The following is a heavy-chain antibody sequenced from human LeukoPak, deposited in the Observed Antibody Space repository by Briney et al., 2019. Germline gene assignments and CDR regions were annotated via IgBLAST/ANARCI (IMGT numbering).Heavy chain of an antibody. D-gene: IGHD1-26*01. V-gene: IGHV1-18*01. Sequence: APVKVSCKASGYTFTNYGITWVRQAPGHGLEWMGWISAYHGNTNYAQKFQGRVTMTTDTSTSTAYMELRSLRSDDTAVYYCARTSWDYSGSYYPDYWGQGALVTVSS. CDR1: GYTFTNYG. J-gene: IGHJ4*02. CDR3: ARTSWDYSGSYYPDY. CDR2: ISAYHGNT.